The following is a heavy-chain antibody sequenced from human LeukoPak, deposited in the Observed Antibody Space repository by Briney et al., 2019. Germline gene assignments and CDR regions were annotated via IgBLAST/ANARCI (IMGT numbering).Heavy chain of an antibody. Sequence: GGSLRLSCAASGFTFSSYGMHWVRQAPGKGLGWVAVISYDGSNKYYADSVKGRFTISRDNSKNTLYLQMNSLRAEDTAVYYCAKESGCSSTSCYRYFDYWGQGTLVTVSS. J-gene: IGHJ4*02. CDR3: AKESGCSSTSCYRYFDY. CDR1: GFTFSSYG. D-gene: IGHD2-2*01. CDR2: ISYDGSNK. V-gene: IGHV3-30*18.